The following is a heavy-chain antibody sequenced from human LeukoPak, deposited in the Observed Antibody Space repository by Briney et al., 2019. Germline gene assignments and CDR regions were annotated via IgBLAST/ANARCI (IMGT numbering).Heavy chain of an antibody. CDR1: GGSISSSSYY. CDR3: ARTFLLRYFDWSCFGY. J-gene: IGHJ4*02. D-gene: IGHD3-9*01. CDR2: IYYSGST. Sequence: PSETLSLTCTVSGGSISSSSYYWGWIRQPPGKGLEWIGSIYYSGSTYYNPSLKSRVTISVDTSKNQFSLKLSSVTAADTAVYYCARTFLLRYFDWSCFGYWGQGTLVTVSS. V-gene: IGHV4-39*07.